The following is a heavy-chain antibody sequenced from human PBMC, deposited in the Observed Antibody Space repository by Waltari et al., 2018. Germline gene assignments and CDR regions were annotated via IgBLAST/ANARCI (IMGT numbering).Heavy chain of an antibody. D-gene: IGHD6-19*01. Sequence: QITLKESGPALVKPTQTLTLTCSASGFSISTNPVGVGWIRQTPGKALEGLALIYWDDDTRFSPSLKSRLTVTRDTSKNQVVLTMTNMDPLDTGTYFCAHRRWDSSGWSGVWFDPWGQGTLVTVSS. V-gene: IGHV2-5*02. J-gene: IGHJ5*02. CDR1: GFSISTNPVG. CDR2: IYWDDDT. CDR3: AHRRWDSSGWSGVWFDP.